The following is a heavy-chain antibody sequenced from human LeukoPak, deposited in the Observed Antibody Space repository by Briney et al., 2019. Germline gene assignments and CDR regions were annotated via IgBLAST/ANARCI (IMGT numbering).Heavy chain of an antibody. CDR1: GGSISSYY. V-gene: IGHV4-59*01. CDR3: ARASTYYYDSTGHTLDDAFDI. J-gene: IGHJ3*02. Sequence: SETLSLTCTVSGGSISSYYWSWIRQPPGQGMEWIGYIYYSGSTNYNPSPKSRVTISVYTSKNQFSLKLSAVTAADTAVYYCARASTYYYDSTGHTLDDAFDIWGQGKMVTVTS. CDR2: IYYSGST. D-gene: IGHD3-22*01.